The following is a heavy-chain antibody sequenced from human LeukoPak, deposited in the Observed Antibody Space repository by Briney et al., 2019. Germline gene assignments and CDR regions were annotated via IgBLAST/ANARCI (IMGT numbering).Heavy chain of an antibody. CDR1: GFTFSSYE. D-gene: IGHD3-10*01. CDR2: MFSSDSII. V-gene: IGHV3-48*03. J-gene: IGHJ6*02. Sequence: PGESLRHSCAASGFTFSSYEMNWVRQAPGKGLEWVSYMFSSDSIIYYADSVKGRFTISRDNAKNSLYLQMNSLRADDTAVYYCASNTVVRGVIRETGYGMDVWGQGTTVTVSS. CDR3: ASNTVVRGVIRETGYGMDV.